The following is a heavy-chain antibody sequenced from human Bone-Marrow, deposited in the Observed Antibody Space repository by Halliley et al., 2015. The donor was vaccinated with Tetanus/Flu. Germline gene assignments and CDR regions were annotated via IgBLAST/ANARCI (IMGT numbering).Heavy chain of an antibody. CDR1: GGSFSLYF. CDR3: ARVHHNWFDP. Sequence: TLSLTCDVYGGSFSLYFWTWVRQTPGKGLEWIGESNHSGTSTYNSSLESRVTISVDTSKNQFSLKLTSVTAADTAVYYCARVHHNWFDPWGQGTLVTVSS. CDR2: SNHSGTS. V-gene: IGHV4-34*01. J-gene: IGHJ5*02.